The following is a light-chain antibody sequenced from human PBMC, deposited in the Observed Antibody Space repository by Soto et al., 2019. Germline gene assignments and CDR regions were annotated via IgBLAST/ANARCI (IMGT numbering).Light chain of an antibody. V-gene: IGKV3-15*01. CDR2: GAS. Sequence: EFVLTQSPATLSLSPGDRATPSCGAVQSVNTNSLAWYQQKPGQAPRLLIYGASTRATGISARFSGSGSGTEFTLTISSLQSEDFAVYYCQQYNNWPPITFGQGTRLEIK. CDR1: QSVNTN. J-gene: IGKJ5*01. CDR3: QQYNNWPPIT.